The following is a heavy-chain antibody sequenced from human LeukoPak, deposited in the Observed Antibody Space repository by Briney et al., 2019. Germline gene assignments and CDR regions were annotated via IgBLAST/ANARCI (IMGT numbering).Heavy chain of an antibody. V-gene: IGHV6-1*01. CDR2: TYYRSKWYN. CDR1: GDRVSSNSAA. J-gene: IGHJ6*02. CDR3: SRSAPDFYYAMDV. Sequence: SQTLSLTCAISGDRVSSNSAAWNWIRQSPSRGLGWLGRTYYRSKWYNDYALSVKSRITINPDTSKNQFSLQLNSVTPDDTAIYYCSRSAPDFYYAMDVWGQGTTVTVSS.